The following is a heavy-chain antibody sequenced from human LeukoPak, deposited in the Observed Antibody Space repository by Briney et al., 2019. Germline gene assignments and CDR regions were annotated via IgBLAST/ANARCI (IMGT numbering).Heavy chain of an antibody. Sequence: GGSLRLSCAASGFTFSDYYMTWIRQAPGKGLEWLSCISDSGDTIYYADSVKGRFTISRDNAKNSLYLQMNSLRAEDTAVYYCAREMGSIWNVPIDYWGQGTLVTVSS. CDR3: AREMGSIWNVPIDY. CDR2: ISDSGDTI. D-gene: IGHD6-13*01. CDR1: GFTFSDYY. V-gene: IGHV3-11*01. J-gene: IGHJ4*02.